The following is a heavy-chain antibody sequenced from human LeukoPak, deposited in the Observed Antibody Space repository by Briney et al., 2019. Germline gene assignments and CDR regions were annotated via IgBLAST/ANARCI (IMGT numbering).Heavy chain of an antibody. CDR1: GGSISSGSYY. Sequence: SETLSLTCTVSGGSISSGSYYWSWIRQPAGKGLEWIGRIYTSGSTNYNPSLKSRVTISVDTSKNQFSLKLSSVTAADTAAYYCARVGYSYGDPYFDYWGQGTLVTVSS. CDR3: ARVGYSYGDPYFDY. D-gene: IGHD5-18*01. V-gene: IGHV4-61*02. CDR2: IYTSGST. J-gene: IGHJ4*02.